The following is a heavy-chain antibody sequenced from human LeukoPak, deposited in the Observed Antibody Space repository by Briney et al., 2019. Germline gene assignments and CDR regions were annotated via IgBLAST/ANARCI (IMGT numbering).Heavy chain of an antibody. CDR3: ATKRGYSYGPSPFDY. CDR1: GGSLSGYY. V-gene: IGHV4-34*01. J-gene: IGHJ4*02. Sequence: SATLFLTCAVYGGSLSGYYWSWIRQPPAKGLEWIGEINHSGSTNYHPSLKSRVTISVDTSKNQFSLKLSSVTAADTVVYYCATKRGYSYGPSPFDYWGQGTLVTVSS. D-gene: IGHD5-18*01. CDR2: INHSGST.